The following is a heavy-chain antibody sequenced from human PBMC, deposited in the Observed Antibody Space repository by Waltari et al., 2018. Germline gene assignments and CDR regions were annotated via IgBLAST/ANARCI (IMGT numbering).Heavy chain of an antibody. CDR3: ATAPLRVVIAH. D-gene: IGHD2-21*01. CDR1: GYTFTDYY. J-gene: IGHJ4*02. CDR2: VGPEDSER. Sequence: EVQLVQSGAEVKKPGATVKISCKVSGYTFTDYYMHWVQQAPGKGLEWMGRVGPEDSERVDAGKFQGRVTRTADTSTATAYMELSSLRSEDTAVYYCATAPLRVVIAHWGQGTLVTVSS. V-gene: IGHV1-69-2*01.